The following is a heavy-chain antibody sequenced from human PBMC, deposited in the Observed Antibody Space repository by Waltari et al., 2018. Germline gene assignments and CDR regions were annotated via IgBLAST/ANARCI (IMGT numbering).Heavy chain of an antibody. CDR2: ISTSSIYI. Sequence: EVQLVESGGGLVKPGGSLRLSCAASGFTFSSYSMNWVRQAPGQGLEWVSYISTSSIYIYYADSVKGRFTISRDNAKNSLYLQMNSLRAEDTAVYYCARASDWLCVDPWGQGTLVTVSS. V-gene: IGHV3-21*06. D-gene: IGHD3-9*01. J-gene: IGHJ5*02. CDR1: GFTFSSYS. CDR3: ARASDWLCVDP.